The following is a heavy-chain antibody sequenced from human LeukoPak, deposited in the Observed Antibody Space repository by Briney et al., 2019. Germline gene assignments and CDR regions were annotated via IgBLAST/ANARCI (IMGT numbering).Heavy chain of an antibody. Sequence: SETLSLTCTVSGDSIRSSNYFWGWVRQPPGKGLEWIANIYFSGNSYYYPSLKSRVTISADASKNQFSLKLTSVTAADTAVYYCARFSGGKAAFDIWGQGTMVTVSS. V-gene: IGHV4-39*01. CDR1: GDSIRSSNYF. D-gene: IGHD2/OR15-2a*01. CDR3: ARFSGGKAAFDI. CDR2: IYFSGNS. J-gene: IGHJ3*02.